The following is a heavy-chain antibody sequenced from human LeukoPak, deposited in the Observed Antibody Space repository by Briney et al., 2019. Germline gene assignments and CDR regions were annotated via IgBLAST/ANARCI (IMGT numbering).Heavy chain of an antibody. J-gene: IGHJ6*03. V-gene: IGHV3-48*03. Sequence: PGGSLRLSCAASGFTFSSYEMNWVRQAPGKGLEWVSYISSSGSTIYYADSVKGRFTISRDNAKNSLYLQMNSLRAEDTAVYYCASLGAAYYYYYYMDVWGKGTTVTVSS. CDR3: ASLGAAYYYYYYMDV. CDR1: GFTFSSYE. CDR2: ISSSGSTI. D-gene: IGHD1-26*01.